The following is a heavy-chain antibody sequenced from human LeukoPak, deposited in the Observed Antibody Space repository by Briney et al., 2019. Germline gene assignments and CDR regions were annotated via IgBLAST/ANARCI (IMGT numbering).Heavy chain of an antibody. D-gene: IGHD3-22*01. CDR1: GGSFSGYY. J-gene: IGHJ6*02. CDR3: ARDYYDSSGFRYYYYGMDV. Sequence: SETLSLTCAVHGGSFSGYYWSWIRQHPGKGLEWIGYIYYSGSTYYNPSLKSRVTISVDTSKNQFSLKLSSVTAADTAVYYCARDYYDSSGFRYYYYGMDVWGQGTTVTVSS. CDR2: IYYSGST. V-gene: IGHV4-31*11.